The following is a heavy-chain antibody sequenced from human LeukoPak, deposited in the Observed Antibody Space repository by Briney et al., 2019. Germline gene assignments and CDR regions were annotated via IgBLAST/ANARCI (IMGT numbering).Heavy chain of an antibody. Sequence: GGSLRLSCAASRFTFSSFAMSWVRQAPGKGLEWVSAISGGGGSTYYADSVKGRFTISRDNSKNTLFLQMNSLTAEDTAVYYCAKDSSWYGDFDYWGQGTLVTVSS. CDR2: ISGGGGST. CDR3: AKDSSWYGDFDY. J-gene: IGHJ4*02. CDR1: RFTFSSFA. D-gene: IGHD6-13*01. V-gene: IGHV3-23*01.